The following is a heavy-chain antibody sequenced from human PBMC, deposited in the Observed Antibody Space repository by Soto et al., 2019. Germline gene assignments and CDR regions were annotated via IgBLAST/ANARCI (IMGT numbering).Heavy chain of an antibody. CDR1: GGSISSGKYF. J-gene: IGHJ4*02. Sequence: QVQLQESGPGLVKPSQTLSLTCTVSGGSISSGKYFCSWLRQPPGKGLEWIGYIYYSGSTYYNPSIKSRVTISVDTSKNQFSLKVTSVTAADTAVYYCARGSTVAFDYWGLGTLVTVSS. CDR3: ARGSTVAFDY. D-gene: IGHD1-26*01. V-gene: IGHV4-30-4*01. CDR2: IYYSGST.